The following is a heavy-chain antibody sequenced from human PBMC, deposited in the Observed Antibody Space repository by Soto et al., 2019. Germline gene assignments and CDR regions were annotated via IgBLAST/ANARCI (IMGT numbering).Heavy chain of an antibody. J-gene: IGHJ3*02. V-gene: IGHV3-23*01. CDR1: GFTFSSYA. D-gene: IGHD5-12*01. CDR2: ISGSGGST. CDR3: AKGRIDGYNRARDAFDI. Sequence: PGGSLRLSCAASGFTFSSYAMSWVRQAPGKGLEWVSAISGSGGSTYYADSVKGRFTISRDNSKNTLYLQMNSLRAEDTAVYYCAKGRIDGYNRARDAFDIWGQGTMVTVSS.